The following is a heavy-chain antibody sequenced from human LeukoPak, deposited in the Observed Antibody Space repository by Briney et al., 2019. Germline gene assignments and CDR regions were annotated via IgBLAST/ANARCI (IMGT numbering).Heavy chain of an antibody. Sequence: SETLSLTCTVSGGSISSSSYYRGWIRQPPGKGLEWIGSIYYSGSTYYNPSLKSRVTISVDTSKNQFSLKLSSVTAADTAVYYCARPGYSSGWYVGDAFDIWGQGTMVTVSS. CDR2: IYYSGST. D-gene: IGHD6-19*01. CDR1: GGSISSSSYY. CDR3: ARPGYSSGWYVGDAFDI. J-gene: IGHJ3*02. V-gene: IGHV4-39*01.